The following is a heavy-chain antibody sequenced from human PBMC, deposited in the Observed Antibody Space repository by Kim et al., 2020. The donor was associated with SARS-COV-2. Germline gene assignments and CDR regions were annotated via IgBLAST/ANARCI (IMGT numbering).Heavy chain of an antibody. CDR1: GYTFTSYY. J-gene: IGHJ3*02. CDR2: INPSGGST. Sequence: ASVKVSCKASGYTFTSYYMHWVRQAPGQGLEWMGIINPSGGSTSYAQKFQGRVTMTRDTSTSTVYMELSSLRSEDTAVYYCARAEPSRLWFGELSHAFGIWGQGTMVTVSS. V-gene: IGHV1-46*01. CDR3: ARAEPSRLWFGELSHAFGI. D-gene: IGHD3-10*01.